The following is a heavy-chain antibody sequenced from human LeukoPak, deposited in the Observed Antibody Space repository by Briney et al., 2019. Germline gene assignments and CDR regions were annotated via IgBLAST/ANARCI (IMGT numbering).Heavy chain of an antibody. Sequence: SQTLSLTCTVSGGSISSYIYHWGWIRQPPGKGLEWIGSIYYRGSTNYNPSLKSRVTISVDTSKNQFSLKLSSVTAADTAVYYCARAQMRAFDIWGQGTMVTVSS. V-gene: IGHV4-39*07. CDR3: ARAQMRAFDI. D-gene: IGHD5-24*01. CDR2: IYYRGST. CDR1: GGSISSYIYH. J-gene: IGHJ3*02.